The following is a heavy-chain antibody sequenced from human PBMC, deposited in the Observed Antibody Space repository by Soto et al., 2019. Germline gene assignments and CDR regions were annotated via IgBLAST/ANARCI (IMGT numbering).Heavy chain of an antibody. CDR1: GGTFSSYA. J-gene: IGHJ6*02. D-gene: IGHD2-2*01. CDR2: IIPIFGTA. CDR3: ARQYCSSTSCYDFGSYYGMDV. Sequence: SVKVSCKASGGTFSSYAISWVRQAPGQGLEWMGGIIPIFGTANYAQKFQGQVTISADKSISTAYLQWSSLKASDTAMYYCARQYCSSTSCYDFGSYYGMDVWGQGTTVTVSS. V-gene: IGHV1-69*06.